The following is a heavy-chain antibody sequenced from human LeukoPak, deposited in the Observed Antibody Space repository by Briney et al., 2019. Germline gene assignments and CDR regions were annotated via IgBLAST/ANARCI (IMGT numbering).Heavy chain of an antibody. J-gene: IGHJ4*02. CDR1: GYTFTGYY. Sequence: ASVKVSCKASGYTFTGYYIHWVRQAPGQGLEWMGWINPNSGGTNYAQKFQGRVTMTRDTSISTAYMELSRLRSDDTAVYYCVKVPDPHSGSLFYFDYWGQGTLVTVSS. V-gene: IGHV1-2*02. CDR2: INPNSGGT. D-gene: IGHD1-26*01. CDR3: VKVPDPHSGSLFYFDY.